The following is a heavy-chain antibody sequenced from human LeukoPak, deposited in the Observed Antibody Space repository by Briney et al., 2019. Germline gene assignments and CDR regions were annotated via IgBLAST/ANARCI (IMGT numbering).Heavy chain of an antibody. Sequence: QTGGFLRLSCAASGFTVSSNYMSWVRQAPGKGLEWVSVIYSGGSTYYADSVKGRFTISRDNSKNTLYLQMNSLRAEDTAVYYCASPQLRFLYGMDVWGQGTTVTVSS. CDR2: IYSGGST. J-gene: IGHJ6*02. CDR3: ASPQLRFLYGMDV. CDR1: GFTVSSNY. V-gene: IGHV3-53*01. D-gene: IGHD3-3*01.